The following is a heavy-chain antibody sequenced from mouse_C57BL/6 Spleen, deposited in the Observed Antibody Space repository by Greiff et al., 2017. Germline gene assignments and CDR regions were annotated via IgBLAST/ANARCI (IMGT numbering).Heavy chain of an antibody. Sequence: EVKLVESGGGLVQPGGSLSLSCAASGFTFTDYYMSWVRQPPGKALEWLGFIRNKANGYTTEYSVSVKGRFTISRDNSQSILYLQMNALRAEDSATYFCARTSLSYGNYWFAYWGQGTLVTVSA. J-gene: IGHJ3*01. CDR1: GFTFTDYY. D-gene: IGHD2-1*01. V-gene: IGHV7-3*01. CDR2: IRNKANGYTT. CDR3: ARTSLSYGNYWFAY.